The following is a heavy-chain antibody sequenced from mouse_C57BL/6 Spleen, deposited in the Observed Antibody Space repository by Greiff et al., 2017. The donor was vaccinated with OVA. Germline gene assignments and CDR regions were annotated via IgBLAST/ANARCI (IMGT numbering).Heavy chain of an antibody. D-gene: IGHD3-2*02. CDR2: ISDGGSYT. J-gene: IGHJ3*01. CDR3: ARDQAAQASLFAY. Sequence: DVKLVESGGGLVKPGGSLKLSCAASGFTFSSYAMSWVRQTPEKRLEWVATISDGGSYTYYPDNVKGRFTISRDNAKNNLYLQMSHLKSEDTAMYYCARDQAAQASLFAYWGQGTLVTVSA. CDR1: GFTFSSYA. V-gene: IGHV5-4*01.